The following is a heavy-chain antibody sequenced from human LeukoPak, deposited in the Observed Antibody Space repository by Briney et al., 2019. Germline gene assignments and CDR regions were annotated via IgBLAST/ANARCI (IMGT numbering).Heavy chain of an antibody. CDR1: GGSISGYY. Sequence: SETLSLTCTVSGGSISGYYWSWIRQPPGKGLDWIVYMYYSGGANYNPSLKSRVTISVDTSKNQFSLKLTSVTAADTAVYYCARFDGISGFDYWGQGTLVTVSS. V-gene: IGHV4-59*01. CDR3: ARFDGISGFDY. CDR2: MYYSGGA. D-gene: IGHD3-10*01. J-gene: IGHJ4*02.